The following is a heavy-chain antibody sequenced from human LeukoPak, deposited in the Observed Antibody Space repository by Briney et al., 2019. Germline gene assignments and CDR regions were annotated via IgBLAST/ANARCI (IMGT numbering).Heavy chain of an antibody. D-gene: IGHD5-24*01. CDR3: ARDVREENYYYMDV. J-gene: IGHJ6*03. CDR2: ISSSSSYI. CDR1: GFTFSSYS. V-gene: IGHV3-21*01. Sequence: PGGSLRLSCAASGFTFSSYSMNWVRQAPGKGLEWVSSISSSSSYIYYADSVKGRFTISRDNAKNSLYLQMNSLRAEDTAVYYCARDVREENYYYMDVWGKGTTVTVSS.